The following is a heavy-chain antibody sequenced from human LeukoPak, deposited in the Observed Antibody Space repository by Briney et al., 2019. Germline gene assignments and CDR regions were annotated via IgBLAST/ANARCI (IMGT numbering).Heavy chain of an antibody. V-gene: IGHV1-46*01. D-gene: IGHD2-15*01. Sequence: GASVKVSCKASGYTFTSYYMHWVRQAPGQGLEWVGIINPSGRSTTYAQKFQGRVTITRDTSTSTVYMELSSLRSEGTAVYYCARERVDAYYYAMDVWGQGTTVIVFS. J-gene: IGHJ6*02. CDR3: ARERVDAYYYAMDV. CDR1: GYTFTSYY. CDR2: INPSGRST.